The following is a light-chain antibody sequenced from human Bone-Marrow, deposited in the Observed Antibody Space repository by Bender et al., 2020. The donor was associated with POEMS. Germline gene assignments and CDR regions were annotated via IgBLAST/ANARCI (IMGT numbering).Light chain of an antibody. J-gene: IGLJ2*01. CDR2: NTN. V-gene: IGLV1-44*01. CDR1: SSNIRTNT. CDR3: ATWDNSLSAAV. Sequence: QSVLTQPPSASGTPGQRVTISCSGSSSNIRTNTVNWYQQFPGAAPKLFIYNTNQRPSGVPDRFSGSKSGTSATLGIAGIQTGDEADYYCATWDNSLSAAVFGGGTKLTVL.